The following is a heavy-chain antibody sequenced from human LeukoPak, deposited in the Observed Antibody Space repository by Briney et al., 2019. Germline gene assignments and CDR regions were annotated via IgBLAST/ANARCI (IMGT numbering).Heavy chain of an antibody. V-gene: IGHV3-21*01. D-gene: IGHD6-13*01. CDR1: GFTFSSYS. CDR3: ARDPPRSWYSEYFQH. CDR2: ISSSSSYI. Sequence: PGGSLRLSCAASGFTFSSYSMNWVRQAPGKGLEWVSSISSSSSYIYYADSVKGRFTISRDNAKNSLYLQMNSLRAEDTAVYYCARDPPRSWYSEYFQHWGQGTLVTVSS. J-gene: IGHJ1*01.